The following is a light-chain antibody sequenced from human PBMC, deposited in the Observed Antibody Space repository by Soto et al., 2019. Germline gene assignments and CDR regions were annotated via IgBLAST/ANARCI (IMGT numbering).Light chain of an antibody. Sequence: DIQLTQSPSFLSASVGDRVTITCRATQDINNYLAWYQQKPGKAPNLLIHSASTLRGGVSSRFGGSGSGTEFTLTISSLQPEDLATYYCQQGNSYPLTFGGGTKVDIK. V-gene: IGKV1-9*01. J-gene: IGKJ4*02. CDR3: QQGNSYPLT. CDR1: QDINNY. CDR2: SAS.